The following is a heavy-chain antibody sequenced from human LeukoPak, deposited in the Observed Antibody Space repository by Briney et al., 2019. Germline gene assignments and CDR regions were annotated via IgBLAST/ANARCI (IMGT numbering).Heavy chain of an antibody. J-gene: IGHJ4*02. CDR2: INPNSGDT. CDR1: GYTLTGYY. D-gene: IGHD1-26*01. CDR3: ARGGLSGSYYVDY. V-gene: IGHV1-2*02. Sequence: GASVKVSCKASGYTLTGYYMHWVRQAPGQGLEWMGWINPNSGDTHYAQKFQGRVTMTGDTSISTAYMELSRLRSDDTAVYYCARGGLSGSYYVDYWGQGTLVTVSS.